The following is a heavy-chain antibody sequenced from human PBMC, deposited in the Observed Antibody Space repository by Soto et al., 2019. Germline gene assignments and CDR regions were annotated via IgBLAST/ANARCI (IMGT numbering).Heavy chain of an antibody. CDR3: ARVHVIGGIITHERGFDF. J-gene: IGHJ4*02. Sequence: QVQLVQSGAEVKDPGASVWVSCKASGYTFSTYGVNWVRQAPGQGLEWMGWISGYNGNPKYAQKFQGRVTMTTDSSTTAHMELRSLRADDTAVYYCARVHVIGGIITHERGFDFWGQGTLVTVSS. D-gene: IGHD3-16*01. V-gene: IGHV1-18*01. CDR1: GYTFSTYG. CDR2: ISGYNGNP.